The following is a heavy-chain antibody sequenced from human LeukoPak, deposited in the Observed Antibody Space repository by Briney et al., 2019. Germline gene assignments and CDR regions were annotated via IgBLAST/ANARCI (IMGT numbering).Heavy chain of an antibody. CDR1: GFTFSSYA. CDR2: ISGSGSST. J-gene: IGHJ4*02. Sequence: GGSLRLSCAASGFTFSSYAMSWVRQAPGEGLEWVLAISGSGSSTYYTDSVKGRFTISRDNSKNTLYLQMNSLRAEDTAVYYCAKGIVGATTPFDYWGQGTLVTVSS. D-gene: IGHD1-26*01. CDR3: AKGIVGATTPFDY. V-gene: IGHV3-23*01.